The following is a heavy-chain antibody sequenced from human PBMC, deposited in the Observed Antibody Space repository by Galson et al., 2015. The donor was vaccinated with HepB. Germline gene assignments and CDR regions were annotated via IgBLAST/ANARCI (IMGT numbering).Heavy chain of an antibody. D-gene: IGHD4-17*01. CDR3: AKDGDQDYGDYMWSGD. CDR2: LSYNGGRT. J-gene: IGHJ1*01. CDR1: GFTFSRYV. V-gene: IGHV3-23*01. Sequence: SLRLSCAASGFTFSRYVMSWVRQAPGKGLEWVSTLSYNGGRTYYAQYLKGRFTISSDNSNNTLYLQMTSLRAGDAAVYYCAKDGDQDYGDYMWSGDWGQGTLVTVSS.